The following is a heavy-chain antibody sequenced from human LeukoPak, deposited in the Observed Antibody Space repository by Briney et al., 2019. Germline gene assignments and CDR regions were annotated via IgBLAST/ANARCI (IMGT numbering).Heavy chain of an antibody. V-gene: IGHV1-69*04. Sequence: GASVKVSCKASGGTFSSYAISWVRQAPGQGLEWMGRIIPILGIANYALQFQGRVTITADKSTSTAYMELSSLRSEDTAVYYCARVGSSSPDQAFDIWGQGTMVTVSS. D-gene: IGHD6-6*01. J-gene: IGHJ3*02. CDR3: ARVGSSSPDQAFDI. CDR2: IIPILGIA. CDR1: GGTFSSYA.